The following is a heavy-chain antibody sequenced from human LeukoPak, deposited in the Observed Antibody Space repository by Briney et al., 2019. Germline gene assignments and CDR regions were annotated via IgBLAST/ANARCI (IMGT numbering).Heavy chain of an antibody. V-gene: IGHV1-2*06. D-gene: IGHD4-17*01. CDR3: ARPVTPGEVFDY. CDR2: INPNSGGT. J-gene: IGHJ4*02. CDR1: GYTFTGYY. Sequence: GASVKVSCKASGYTFTGYYMHWVRQAPGQGLEWMGRINPNSGGTNYAQKFQGRVTMTRDTSISTAYMELSRLRSDDTAVYYCARPVTPGEVFDYWGQGTLVTVSS.